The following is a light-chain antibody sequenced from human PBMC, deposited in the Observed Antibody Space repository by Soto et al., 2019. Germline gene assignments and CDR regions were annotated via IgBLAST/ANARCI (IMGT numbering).Light chain of an antibody. V-gene: IGKV1-9*01. CDR2: AAS. Sequence: IQLTQSPSSLSASVGDRVTITCRASQGISSSLAWYQQQPGKAPKLLIYAASTLQSGVPSRFSGSGSGTDLTLTISSLQPEDFATYYSQQLKSFPLSFGGGTTVEIK. CDR3: QQLKSFPLS. J-gene: IGKJ4*01. CDR1: QGISSS.